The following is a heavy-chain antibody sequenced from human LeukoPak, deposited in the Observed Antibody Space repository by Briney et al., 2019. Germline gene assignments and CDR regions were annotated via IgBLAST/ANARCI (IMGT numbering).Heavy chain of an antibody. V-gene: IGHV4-34*01. D-gene: IGHD6-13*01. CDR2: INHSGST. CDR3: ARGGRSWLGVPQV. Sequence: SETLSLTCAVYGGSFSGYYWSWIRQPPGKGLEWIGEINHSGSTNYNPSLKSRVTISVDTSKNQFSLKLSSVTAADTAVYYCARGGRSWLGVPQVWGQGTLVTVP. J-gene: IGHJ4*02. CDR1: GGSFSGYY.